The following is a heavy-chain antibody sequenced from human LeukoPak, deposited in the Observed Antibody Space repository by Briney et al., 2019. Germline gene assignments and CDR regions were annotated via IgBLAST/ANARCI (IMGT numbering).Heavy chain of an antibody. CDR1: GFTFSSYA. J-gene: IGHJ3*02. CDR2: INSNGGNT. Sequence: SGGPLRLSCAASGFTFSSYAMHWVRQAPGKGLEYVSAINSNGGNTYYANSVRGRYTISRDNSKNTLYLQMGSLRAEDMAVYYCARIGDYGAFDIWGQGTMVTVSS. V-gene: IGHV3-64*01. D-gene: IGHD4-17*01. CDR3: ARIGDYGAFDI.